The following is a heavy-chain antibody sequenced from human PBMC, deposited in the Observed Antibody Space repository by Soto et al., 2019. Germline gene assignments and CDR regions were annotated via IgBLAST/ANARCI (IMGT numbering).Heavy chain of an antibody. V-gene: IGHV3-23*01. D-gene: IGHD3-3*01. Sequence: ESGGGLVQPGGSLRLSCAASGFTFSSYAMSWVRQAPGKGLEWVSAITGSGDSTYYADPVKGRFTVSRDNSKNTLYLQMNSLRAEDTAVYYCAKVFVFTIREGFDYWGLGTLVTVSS. CDR2: ITGSGDST. CDR3: AKVFVFTIREGFDY. CDR1: GFTFSSYA. J-gene: IGHJ4*02.